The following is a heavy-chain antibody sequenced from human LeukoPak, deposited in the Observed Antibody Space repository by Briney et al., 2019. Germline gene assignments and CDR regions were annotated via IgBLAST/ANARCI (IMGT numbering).Heavy chain of an antibody. CDR1: GGSISSGGYY. CDR2: IYYSGST. J-gene: IGHJ4*02. D-gene: IGHD5-18*01. CDR3: ARAYGYSYGPGSFDY. V-gene: IGHV4-31*03. Sequence: SETLSLTCTVSGGSISSGGYYWSWNRQHPGKGLEWIGYIYYSGSTYYNPSLKSRVTISVDTSKNQFSLKLSSVTAADTAVYYCARAYGYSYGPGSFDYWGQGTLVTVSS.